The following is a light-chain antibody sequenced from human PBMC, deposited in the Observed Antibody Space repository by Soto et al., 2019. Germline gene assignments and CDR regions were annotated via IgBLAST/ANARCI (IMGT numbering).Light chain of an antibody. CDR1: QSINIY. Sequence: IQVTQSTATLSASVGDRVTITCRATQSINIYLAWYRQKPGNAPELLIYQASILEPGVPSRFSGRGSGTEFTLTISSLQPDDFATYYCQQYSRYSALAQGTKVAI. CDR2: QAS. J-gene: IGKJ2*01. CDR3: QQYSRYSA. V-gene: IGKV1-5*03.